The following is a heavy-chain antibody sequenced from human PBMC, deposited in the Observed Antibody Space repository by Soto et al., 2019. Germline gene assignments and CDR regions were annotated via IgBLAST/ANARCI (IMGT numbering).Heavy chain of an antibody. D-gene: IGHD2-15*01. Sequence: ASVKVSCKASGYTFTSYYMHWVRQAPGQGLEWKGIINPSGGSTSYAQKFQGRVNMTRDTSTSTVYMELSSLRSEDTAVYYCARDRVVVKLSDAFDIWGQGTMVTVSS. CDR3: ARDRVVVKLSDAFDI. J-gene: IGHJ3*02. CDR2: INPSGGST. CDR1: GYTFTSYY. V-gene: IGHV1-46*01.